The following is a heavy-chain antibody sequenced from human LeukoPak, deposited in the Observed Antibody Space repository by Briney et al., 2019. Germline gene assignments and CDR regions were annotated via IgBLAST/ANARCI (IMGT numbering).Heavy chain of an antibody. J-gene: IGHJ4*02. Sequence: GGSLRLSCAASGFTFSSYGMHWVRQAPGKGLEWVAFIRYDGSNEYYEDSVKGRFTISRDNSKNTPYLQMNSLRAEDTAVYLCAKDWDFYGSGNFYTCIDYWGQGTLVTVSS. CDR3: AKDWDFYGSGNFYTCIDY. CDR1: GFTFSSYG. CDR2: IRYDGSNE. V-gene: IGHV3-30*02. D-gene: IGHD3-10*01.